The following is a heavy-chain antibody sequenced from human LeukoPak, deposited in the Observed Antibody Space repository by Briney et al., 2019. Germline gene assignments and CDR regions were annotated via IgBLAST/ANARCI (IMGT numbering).Heavy chain of an antibody. CDR1: GFTFSSYG. CDR2: ISYDGSNK. CDR3: AKGLYEYDILIGL. J-gene: IGHJ4*02. V-gene: IGHV3-30*18. D-gene: IGHD3-9*01. Sequence: GGSLRLSCAASGFTFSSYGMHCVRQAPGKGLEGGAVISYDGSNKYYADSVKGRFNISRDNSKNTLYLQMTGLTAEDKAVYYCAKGLYEYDILIGLWGQGTLVAVSS.